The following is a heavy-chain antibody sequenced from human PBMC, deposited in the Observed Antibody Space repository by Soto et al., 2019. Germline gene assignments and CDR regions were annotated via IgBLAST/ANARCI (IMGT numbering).Heavy chain of an antibody. CDR2: IDPSDSYT. V-gene: IGHV5-10-1*01. J-gene: IGHJ6*02. Sequence: GESLKISCKGSGYSFTSYWISWVRQMPGKGLEWMGRIDPSDSYTNYSPSFQGHVTISADKSISTAHLQRSSLKASDTAMYYCARRYSIFHYYGMDVWGQGTTVTVSS. CDR3: ARRYSIFHYYGMDV. CDR1: GYSFTSYW. D-gene: IGHD3-3*02.